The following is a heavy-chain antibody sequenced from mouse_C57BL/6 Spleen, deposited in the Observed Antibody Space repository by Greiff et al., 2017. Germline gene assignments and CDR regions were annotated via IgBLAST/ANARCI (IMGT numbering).Heavy chain of an antibody. CDR3: ARDYYYGSSFFDY. CDR1: GFTFSDYG. J-gene: IGHJ2*01. V-gene: IGHV5-17*01. D-gene: IGHD1-1*01. Sequence: EVQLVESGGGLVKPGGSLKLSCAASGFTFSDYGMHWVRQAPEKGLEWVAYISSGSSTIYYADTVKGRFTISRDNAKNTLFLQMTSLRSEDTAMYYWARDYYYGSSFFDYWGQGTTLTVSS. CDR2: ISSGSSTI.